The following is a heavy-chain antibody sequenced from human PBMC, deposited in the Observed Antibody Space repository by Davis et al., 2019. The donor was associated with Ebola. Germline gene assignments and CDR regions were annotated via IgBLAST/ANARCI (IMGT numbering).Heavy chain of an antibody. CDR2: ISWNSNSM. CDR1: GFTFDDYT. Sequence: SLKISCAASGFTFDDYTMHWVRQAPGKGLEWVSGISWNSNSMGYADSVKGRFTISRDSAKNSLYLQMSSLKPEDTALYYCVKIGRRETAMPTDFDYWGQGTLVTVSS. V-gene: IGHV3-9*01. J-gene: IGHJ4*02. CDR3: VKIGRRETAMPTDFDY. D-gene: IGHD5-18*01.